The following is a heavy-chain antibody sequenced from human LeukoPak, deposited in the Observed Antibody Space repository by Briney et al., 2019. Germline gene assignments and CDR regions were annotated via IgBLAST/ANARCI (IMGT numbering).Heavy chain of an antibody. CDR2: IYYSGST. V-gene: IGHV4-39*07. CDR1: TFSTYW. CDR3: ARVRITFGGVY. Sequence: TFSTYWMSWIRQPPGKGLEWIGSIYYSGSTYYNPSLKSRVTISVDTSKNQFSLKLSSVTAADTAVYYCARVRITFGGVYWGQGTLVTVSS. D-gene: IGHD3-16*01. J-gene: IGHJ4*02.